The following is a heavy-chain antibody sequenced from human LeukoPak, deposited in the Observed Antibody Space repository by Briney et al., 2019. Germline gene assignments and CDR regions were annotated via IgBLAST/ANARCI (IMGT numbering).Heavy chain of an antibody. Sequence: GGSLRLSCAASGFTFRIYAMNWVRQAPGKGLEWVSAIDGSGRDTYYTDSVKGRCTISRDNSKNTLYLQMHSLRAEDTAVYYCARAAAVCSSTSCYAHYWGQGTLVTVSS. D-gene: IGHD2-2*01. CDR2: IDGSGRDT. CDR1: GFTFRIYA. CDR3: ARAAAVCSSTSCYAHY. J-gene: IGHJ4*02. V-gene: IGHV3-23*01.